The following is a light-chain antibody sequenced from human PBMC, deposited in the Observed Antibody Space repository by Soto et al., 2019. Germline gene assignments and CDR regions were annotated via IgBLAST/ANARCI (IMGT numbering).Light chain of an antibody. V-gene: IGKV3-20*01. CDR1: QSVSGAY. CDR3: QQSHNSPPT. Sequence: EIVMTQSPATLSLSPGERATLSCRASQSVSGAYLAWYQQRPGQAPRLLIYAASIRATGIPDRFSGSGSGTDFTLTISRLEPEDFAVFYCQQSHNSPPTFGQGTKVDIK. CDR2: AAS. J-gene: IGKJ1*01.